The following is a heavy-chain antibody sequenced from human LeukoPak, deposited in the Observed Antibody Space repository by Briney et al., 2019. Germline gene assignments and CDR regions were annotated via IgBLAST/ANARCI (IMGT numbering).Heavy chain of an antibody. D-gene: IGHD7-27*01. Sequence: PSETLSLTCTVSGGSISSYYWSWIRQPPGKGLEWIGYIYYSGSTNYNPSPKSRVTISVDTSKNQFSLKLSSVTAADTAVYYCARAQQLGISDYWGQGTLVTVSS. J-gene: IGHJ4*02. CDR3: ARAQQLGISDY. CDR1: GGSISSYY. CDR2: IYYSGST. V-gene: IGHV4-59*01.